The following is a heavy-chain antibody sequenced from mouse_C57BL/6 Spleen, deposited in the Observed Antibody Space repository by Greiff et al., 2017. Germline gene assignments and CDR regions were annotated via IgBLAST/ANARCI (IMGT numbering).Heavy chain of an antibody. Sequence: QVHVKQSGPELVKPGASVKISCKASGYAFSSSWMNWVKQRPGKGLEWIGRIDPGDGDTNYNGKFKGKATLTADKSSSTAYMQLSSLTSEDSAVYFCARDGDSSGYLDYWGQGTTLTVSS. D-gene: IGHD3-2*02. CDR3: ARDGDSSGYLDY. V-gene: IGHV1-82*01. CDR1: GYAFSSSW. J-gene: IGHJ2*01. CDR2: IDPGDGDT.